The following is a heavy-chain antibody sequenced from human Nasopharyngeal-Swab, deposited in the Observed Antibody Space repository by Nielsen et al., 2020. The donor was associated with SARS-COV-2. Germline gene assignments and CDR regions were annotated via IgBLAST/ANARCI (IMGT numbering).Heavy chain of an antibody. V-gene: IGHV4-34*01. CDR2: INNSGDT. J-gene: IGHJ6*02. Sequence: GPLRPPFGAYGGSFSAYFWSWIRQSPQKGLEWIGEINNSGDTNYNPSLKSRITMSVDTSKNQFSLKLNSLTAADTAVYYCARATMDVWGQGTTVTVSS. CDR3: ARATMDV. CDR1: GGSFSAYF.